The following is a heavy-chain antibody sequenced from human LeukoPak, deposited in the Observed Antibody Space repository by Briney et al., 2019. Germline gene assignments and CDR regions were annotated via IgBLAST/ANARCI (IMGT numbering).Heavy chain of an antibody. CDR3: GRVNMRSADY. J-gene: IGHJ4*02. CDR1: GFTFDDYA. CDR2: ISWNSGSI. D-gene: IGHD1/OR15-1a*01. Sequence: GGSLRLSCAASGFTFDDYAMHWVRQAPGKGLEWVSGISWNSGSIGYADSVKGRFTISRDNAKNSLYLQMNSLRAEDTAVYYCGRVNMRSADYWGQGTLVTVSS. V-gene: IGHV3-9*01.